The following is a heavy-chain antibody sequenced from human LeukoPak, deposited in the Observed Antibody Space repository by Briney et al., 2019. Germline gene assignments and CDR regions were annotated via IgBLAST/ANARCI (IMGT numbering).Heavy chain of an antibody. Sequence: GGSLRLSCVFSGFTFSNYWMKWVRQAPGKGLEWVASINEDGSGKYSMDSVKDRVTISRDNAKNSLGLQINSLTVEDTAIYYCVRDDGDVWGKGTTVTVSS. J-gene: IGHJ6*04. CDR2: INEDGSGK. CDR1: GFTFSNYW. CDR3: VRDDGDV. V-gene: IGHV3-7*01.